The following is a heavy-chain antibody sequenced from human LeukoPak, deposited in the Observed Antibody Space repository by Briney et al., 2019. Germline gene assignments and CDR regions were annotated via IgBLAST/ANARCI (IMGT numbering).Heavy chain of an antibody. CDR1: GFTFSSYS. CDR2: ISSSSSYI. V-gene: IGHV3-21*01. Sequence: PGGSLRLSCAASGFTFSSYSMNWVRQAPGKGLEWVSSISSSSSYIYYADSVKGRFTISRDNAKNSLYLQMNSLRAEATAVYYCARDSGNYLDAFDIWGQGTMVTVSS. CDR3: ARDSGNYLDAFDI. J-gene: IGHJ3*02. D-gene: IGHD1-7*01.